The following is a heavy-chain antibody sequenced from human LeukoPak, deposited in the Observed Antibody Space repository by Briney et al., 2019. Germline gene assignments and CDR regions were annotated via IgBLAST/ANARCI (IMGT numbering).Heavy chain of an antibody. V-gene: IGHV3-48*01. CDR2: ISSSSSTI. CDR1: GFTFSIYS. D-gene: IGHD2-8*01. J-gene: IGHJ6*03. Sequence: GGSLRLSCAASGFTFSIYSMNWVRQAPGKGLEWVSYISSSSSTIYYADSVKGRFSISRDSSKNILYLQMNSLRAEDTAVYYCAKDRCSNGIGCYYYYMDVWGKGTTVTISS. CDR3: AKDRCSNGIGCYYYYMDV.